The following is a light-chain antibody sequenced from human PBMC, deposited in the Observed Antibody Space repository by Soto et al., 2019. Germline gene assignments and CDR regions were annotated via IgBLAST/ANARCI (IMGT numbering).Light chain of an antibody. CDR3: QQYGSSPPMYT. Sequence: IVLTQSPGTLCLSPGERATLSCRASQSVASRALAWYQQKPGQAPRLLMYYASKRATGIPDRFSGSGSGTDFTLTISRLEPEDFAVYYCQQYGSSPPMYTFGQGTKLEIK. V-gene: IGKV3-20*01. J-gene: IGKJ2*01. CDR2: YAS. CDR1: QSVASRA.